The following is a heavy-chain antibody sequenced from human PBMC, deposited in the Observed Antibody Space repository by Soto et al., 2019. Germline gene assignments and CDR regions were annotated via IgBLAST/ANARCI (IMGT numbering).Heavy chain of an antibody. V-gene: IGHV1-3*01. CDR3: ARSIVVVTALDY. D-gene: IGHD2-21*02. J-gene: IGHJ4*02. CDR1: GCTFTSYA. CDR2: INAGNGNT. Sequence: PSVKVSCKASGCTFTSYAMHWVRPAPGQRLEWMGWINAGNGNTKYSQKFQGRVTITRDTSASTAYMELSSLRSEDTAVYYGARSIVVVTALDYWGQGTLVTVSS.